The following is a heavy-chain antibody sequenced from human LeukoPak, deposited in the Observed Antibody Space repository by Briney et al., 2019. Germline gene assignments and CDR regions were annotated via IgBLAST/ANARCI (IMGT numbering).Heavy chain of an antibody. Sequence: GGSLRLSCAAPGFTFSSYGMHWVRQAPGKGLEWVALIQNDGSKKYYADSVKGRFTISRDKSKNTHYLQINSLRAEDTAVYYCAKDVVGVTTSKYYYYYMDVWGKGTTVTVSS. V-gene: IGHV3-30*02. CDR1: GFTFSSYG. J-gene: IGHJ6*03. D-gene: IGHD1-1*01. CDR2: IQNDGSKK. CDR3: AKDVVGVTTSKYYYYYMDV.